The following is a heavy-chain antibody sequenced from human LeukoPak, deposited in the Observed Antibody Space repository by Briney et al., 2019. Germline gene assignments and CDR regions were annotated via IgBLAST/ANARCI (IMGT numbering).Heavy chain of an antibody. CDR1: GYSFTSYW. Sequence: GEALKISCKGPGYSFTSYWIGWVRPMTGKGMEWMGIIYTGDADTRYSPSFPGQVTLSADKSISTAYLQWSSLKASDTAMYYCARHDRSLGAEEIDYWGQGTLVTVSS. J-gene: IGHJ4*02. CDR3: ARHDRSLGAEEIDY. CDR2: IYTGDADT. V-gene: IGHV5-51*01.